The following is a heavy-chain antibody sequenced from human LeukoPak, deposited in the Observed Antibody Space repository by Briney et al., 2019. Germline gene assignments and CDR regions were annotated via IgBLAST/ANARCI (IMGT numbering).Heavy chain of an antibody. CDR1: GYTFTGYY. V-gene: IGHV1-2*02. CDR2: INPNSGGT. J-gene: IGHJ5*02. D-gene: IGHD6-19*01. CDR3: ARAPGIAVAGTGSWFDP. Sequence: GASVKVSCKASGYTFTGYYMHWVRQAPGQGLEWMGWINPNSGGTNYAQKFQGRVTMTRDTSISTAYMELSRLRSDDTAVYYCARAPGIAVAGTGSWFDPWGQGTLVTVSS.